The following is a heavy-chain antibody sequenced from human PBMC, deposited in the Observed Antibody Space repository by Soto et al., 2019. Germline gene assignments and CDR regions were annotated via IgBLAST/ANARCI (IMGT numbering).Heavy chain of an antibody. Sequence: PSETLSLTCTVSGGSISSSSYYWGWIRQPPGKGLEWIGSIYYSGSTYYNPSLKSRVTISVDTSKNQFSLKLSSVTAADTAVYYCATGSGYFPFDYWGQGTLVTVS. CDR1: GGSISSSSYY. CDR3: ATGSGYFPFDY. J-gene: IGHJ4*02. D-gene: IGHD3-22*01. CDR2: IYYSGST. V-gene: IGHV4-39*01.